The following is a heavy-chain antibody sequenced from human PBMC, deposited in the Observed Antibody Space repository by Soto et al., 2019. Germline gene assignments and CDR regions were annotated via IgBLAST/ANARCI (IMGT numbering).Heavy chain of an antibody. CDR1: GFIFSNYV. V-gene: IGHV3-30*04. D-gene: IGHD2-15*01. Sequence: QVQVVESGGGVVQPGRSLRLSCAASGFIFSNYVMHWVRQAPGKGLEWVAVISHDGSHKYYADSVKGRFTISRDNSKNTLYLQMSSLRAEDTAVYYCARDRSGDYVKYNRFAPWGQGTLVTVSS. CDR2: ISHDGSHK. CDR3: ARDRSGDYVKYNRFAP. J-gene: IGHJ5*02.